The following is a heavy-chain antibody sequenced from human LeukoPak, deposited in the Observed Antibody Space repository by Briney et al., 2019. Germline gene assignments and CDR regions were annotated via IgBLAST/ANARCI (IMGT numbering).Heavy chain of an antibody. V-gene: IGHV3-53*01. J-gene: IGHJ4*02. CDR1: GFTVSSNY. D-gene: IGHD1-26*01. CDR2: LYIGGDS. Sequence: TGGSLRLSCAASGFTVSSNYTSWVRQAPGMGLEWVSVLYIGGDSYYADSVQGRFTISRDNSKNTLYLQMDSLRAEDTAVYYCARGLMGARPFDYWGQGTLVTVSS. CDR3: ARGLMGARPFDY.